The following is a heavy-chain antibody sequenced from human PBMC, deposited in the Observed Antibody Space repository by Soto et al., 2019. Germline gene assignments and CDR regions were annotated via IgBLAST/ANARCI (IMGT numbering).Heavy chain of an antibody. Sequence: QLQLQESGPGLVKPSETLSLTCTVSGGSISSSSYYWGWIRQPPGKGLEWIGSIYYSGSTYYNPSLKSRVTISVDTSKNQFSLKLSSVTAADTAVYYCARGTYLYEYVWGSYRHFDYWGQGTLVTVSS. D-gene: IGHD3-16*02. J-gene: IGHJ4*02. CDR3: ARGTYLYEYVWGSYRHFDY. CDR1: GGSISSSSYY. CDR2: IYYSGST. V-gene: IGHV4-39*01.